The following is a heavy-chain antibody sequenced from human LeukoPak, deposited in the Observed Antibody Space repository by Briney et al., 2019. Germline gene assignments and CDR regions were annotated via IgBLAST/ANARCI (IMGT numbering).Heavy chain of an antibody. Sequence: GGSLRLSRAASGFTFSTYWMSWVRQAPGKGLEWVANINQDGSEKYYVDSVKGRFTISRDNAKNSLYVQMNSLRAEDTAVYYCARGEWYGSGSYHFAYWGQGTLVTVSS. CDR3: ARGEWYGSGSYHFAY. CDR2: INQDGSEK. D-gene: IGHD3-10*01. J-gene: IGHJ4*02. V-gene: IGHV3-7*04. CDR1: GFTFSTYW.